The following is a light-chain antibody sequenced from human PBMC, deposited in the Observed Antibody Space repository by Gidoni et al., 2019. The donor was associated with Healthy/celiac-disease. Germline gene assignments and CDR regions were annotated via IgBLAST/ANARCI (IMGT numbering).Light chain of an antibody. CDR1: QSLLHSNGYNY. Sequence: VTPGEPASISCRSSQSLLHSNGYNYLDWYLQKPGQSPQLLIYLGSNRASGVPDRFSGSGSGTDFTLKISRVEAEDVGVYYCMQALQTPWTFXQXTKVXIK. J-gene: IGKJ1*01. CDR3: MQALQTPWT. V-gene: IGKV2-28*01. CDR2: LGS.